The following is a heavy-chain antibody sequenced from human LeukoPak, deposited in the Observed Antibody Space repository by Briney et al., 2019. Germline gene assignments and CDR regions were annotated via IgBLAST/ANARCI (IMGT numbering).Heavy chain of an antibody. CDR1: GGTFSSYA. Sequence: SVKVSCKASGGTFSSYAINWVRQAPGQGLEWMGGIIPMFGTPNNAQKFQGRVTITADESTSTAYMELSSLRSEDTAVYYCARVGTGGDYWGQGTLVTVSS. CDR3: ARVGTGGDY. V-gene: IGHV1-69*13. CDR2: IIPMFGTP. J-gene: IGHJ4*02.